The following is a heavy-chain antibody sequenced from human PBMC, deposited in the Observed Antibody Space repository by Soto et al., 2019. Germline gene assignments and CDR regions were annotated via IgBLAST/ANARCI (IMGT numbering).Heavy chain of an antibody. D-gene: IGHD3-3*01. V-gene: IGHV4-39*01. CDR2: IYSSGSA. J-gene: IGHJ5*02. CDR1: GGSVTSVSYY. Sequence: LSLTCTVSGGSVTSVSYYWGWLRQPPGKGLEWIGLIYSSGSAYYNPSLKSRVTMSVDRSKNRFSLNLTSVTAADTAVYFCARSFGVANVRFDPWADGALVTVHS. CDR3: ARSFGVANVRFDP.